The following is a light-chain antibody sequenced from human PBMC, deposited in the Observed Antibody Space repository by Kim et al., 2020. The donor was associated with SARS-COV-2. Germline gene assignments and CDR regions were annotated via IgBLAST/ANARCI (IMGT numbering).Light chain of an antibody. V-gene: IGKV3-11*01. Sequence: LSPGERPALSCRASQSVSNSLPWYQLTPGQSPRLLIFDASRRATGIPAMFSGSGSGTDFTLPISSLEPEDVGVYYCLQRRYWPFTFGPGTKVDIK. CDR3: LQRRYWPFT. CDR2: DAS. CDR1: QSVSNS. J-gene: IGKJ3*01.